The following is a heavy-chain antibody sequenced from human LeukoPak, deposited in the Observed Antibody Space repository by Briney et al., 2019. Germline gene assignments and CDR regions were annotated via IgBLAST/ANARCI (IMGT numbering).Heavy chain of an antibody. CDR2: VSYTGDA. CDR3: ARVRGRDGYFDY. CDR1: GASISTSRSY. J-gene: IGHJ4*02. Sequence: SETLSLTCTVSGASISTSRSYGAWVRQPPGKELEWIASVSYTGDAYYNPSLKSRVTILVETSKNQFSLKVRSVTASDTAVYFCARVRGRDGYFDYWGQGALVTVSS. D-gene: IGHD2-8*01. V-gene: IGHV4-39*07.